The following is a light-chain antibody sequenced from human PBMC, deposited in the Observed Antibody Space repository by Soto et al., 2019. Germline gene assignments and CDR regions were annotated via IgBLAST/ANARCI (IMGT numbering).Light chain of an antibody. J-gene: IGKJ1*01. Sequence: EIVLTQSPDTLSLSPGERATLSCRASQSVDNYIAWYQQRPGQAPRLLIYGASSRATGIPDRFSGSGSGTDFTLTISRLEPEDFAVYYCQQYGSSFGQGTKVDIK. V-gene: IGKV3-20*01. CDR2: GAS. CDR3: QQYGSS. CDR1: QSVDNY.